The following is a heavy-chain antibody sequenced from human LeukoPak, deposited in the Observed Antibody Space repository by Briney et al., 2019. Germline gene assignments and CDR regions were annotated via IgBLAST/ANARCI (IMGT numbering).Heavy chain of an antibody. CDR1: GGSISSSSYY. V-gene: IGHV4-39*01. D-gene: IGHD6-13*01. J-gene: IGHJ4*02. CDR3: AWFQQLVQSVDY. Sequence: SETLSLTCTVSGGSISSSSYYWGWIRQPPGKGLEWIGSIYYSGNTYYNPSLKSRVTISVDTSKNQFSLKLRSVTAADTAVYYCAWFQQLVQSVDYWGQGTLVTVSS. CDR2: IYYSGNT.